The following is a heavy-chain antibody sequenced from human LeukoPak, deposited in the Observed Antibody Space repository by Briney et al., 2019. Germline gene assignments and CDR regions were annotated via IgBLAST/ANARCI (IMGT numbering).Heavy chain of an antibody. CDR3: ARGVLADY. D-gene: IGHD2/OR15-2a*01. CDR2: INHSGST. Sequence: SETLSLTCAVYGGSFSGYYWSWIRQPPGKGLEWIGEINHSGSTNYNPSLKSRVTISVDTSKNQFSLKLSSVTAADTAVYYCARGVLADYWGKGTTVTVSS. V-gene: IGHV4-34*01. J-gene: IGHJ6*04. CDR1: GGSFSGYY.